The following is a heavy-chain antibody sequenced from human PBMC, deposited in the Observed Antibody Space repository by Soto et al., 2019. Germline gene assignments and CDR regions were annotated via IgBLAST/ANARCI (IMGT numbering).Heavy chain of an antibody. Sequence: EVQPLESGGGLVQPGGSLRLSCAASGFTFSTYAMIWVRQAPGKGLEWVSVITGSGGSTYYADSVKGRFTISRDTSKNTLFLQMNSLRAEDTAVYYCAKDRYGDYGGIDYWGQGTMVTVSS. J-gene: IGHJ4*02. D-gene: IGHD4-17*01. CDR1: GFTFSTYA. CDR2: ITGSGGST. CDR3: AKDRYGDYGGIDY. V-gene: IGHV3-23*01.